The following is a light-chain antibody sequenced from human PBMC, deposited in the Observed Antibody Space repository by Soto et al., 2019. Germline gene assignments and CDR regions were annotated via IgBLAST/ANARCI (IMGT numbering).Light chain of an antibody. J-gene: IGLJ2*01. CDR3: SSYTRSSTL. V-gene: IGLV2-14*03. Sequence: QSALTQPASVSGSPGQSITISCTGASSDVGGYNYVSWYQHHPGKAPKLMIYDVSNRPSGVSNRFSDSKSGNTASLIISGLQAEDEAVYYCSSYTRSSTLFGGGTKLTVL. CDR2: DVS. CDR1: SSDVGGYNY.